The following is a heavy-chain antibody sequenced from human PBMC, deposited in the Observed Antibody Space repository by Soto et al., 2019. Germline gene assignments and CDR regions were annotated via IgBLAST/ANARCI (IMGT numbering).Heavy chain of an antibody. CDR1: GGTFSSHA. Sequence: GASVKVSCKASGGTFSSHAISWVRQAPGQGLESMGGIIPMFGSANFPQKLQGRVTITADKSTSTVYMELSSLRSEDTAVYYCATRAAGYGSTWYFYYGMDVWGQGTTVTVSS. J-gene: IGHJ6*02. CDR3: ATRAAGYGSTWYFYYGMDV. D-gene: IGHD6-13*01. V-gene: IGHV1-69*06. CDR2: IIPMFGSA.